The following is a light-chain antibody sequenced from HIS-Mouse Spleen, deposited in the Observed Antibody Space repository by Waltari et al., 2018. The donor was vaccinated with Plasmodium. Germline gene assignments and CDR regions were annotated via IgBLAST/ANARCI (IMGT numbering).Light chain of an antibody. CDR1: QSISSY. J-gene: IGKJ4*01. Sequence: DIQMSQSPSSLSASVVDSVTITCRASQSISSYLNWYQQKPGKAPKLLIYAASSLQSGVPSRFSGSGSGTDFTLTISSLQPEDFATYYCQQSYSTPQLTFGGGTKVEIK. V-gene: IGKV1-39*01. CDR2: AAS. CDR3: QQSYSTPQLT.